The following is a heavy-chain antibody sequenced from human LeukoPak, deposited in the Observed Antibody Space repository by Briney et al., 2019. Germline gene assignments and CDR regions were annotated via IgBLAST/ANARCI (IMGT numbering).Heavy chain of an antibody. CDR2: IYYSGST. V-gene: IGHV4-59*08. CDR1: GGSISSYH. J-gene: IGHJ3*02. CDR3: ARRTTVVYNVFDI. Sequence: ASETLSLTCTVSGGSISSYHWSWIRQPPGKGLEWIGYIYYSGSTNYNPSLKGRVTISVDTSKNQFSLKLSSVTAADTAVYYCARRTTVVYNVFDIWGQGTMVTVSS. D-gene: IGHD4-11*01.